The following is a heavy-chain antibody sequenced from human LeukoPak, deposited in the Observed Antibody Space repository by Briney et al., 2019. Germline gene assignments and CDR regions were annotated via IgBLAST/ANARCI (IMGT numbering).Heavy chain of an antibody. D-gene: IGHD3-3*01. J-gene: IGHJ6*02. CDR3: ARDDYDFSYLPPNHYGMDV. CDR2: IWYDGSNK. Sequence: HPGGSLRLSCAASGFTFSSYGMHWVRQAPGKGLEWVAVIWYDGSNKYYADSVKGRFTISRDNSKNTLYLQMNSLRAEDTAVYYCARDDYDFSYLPPNHYGMDVWGQGTTVTVSS. V-gene: IGHV3-33*01. CDR1: GFTFSSYG.